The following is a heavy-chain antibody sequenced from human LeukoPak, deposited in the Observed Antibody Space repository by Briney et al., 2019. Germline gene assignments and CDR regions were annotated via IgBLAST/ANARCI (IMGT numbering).Heavy chain of an antibody. CDR2: IWYDGSNK. CDR1: GFTFSSYG. J-gene: IGHJ4*02. Sequence: PGGSLRLSCAASGFTFSSYGMHWARQAPGKGLEWVAVIWYDGSNKYYADSVKGRFTISRDNSKNTLYLQMNSLRAEDTAVYYCARADYYGSGKFDYWGQGTLVTVSS. V-gene: IGHV3-33*08. CDR3: ARADYYGSGKFDY. D-gene: IGHD3-10*01.